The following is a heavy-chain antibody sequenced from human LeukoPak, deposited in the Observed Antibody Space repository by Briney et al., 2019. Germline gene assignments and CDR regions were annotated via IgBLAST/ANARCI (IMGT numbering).Heavy chain of an antibody. CDR2: MYSGGAT. CDR1: GVTVSSSY. Sequence: GGSLRLSCAASGVTVSSSYMSWVRQAPGKGLEWVSIMYSGGATDYADSVRGRFTISRDNSKNTLYLQMNSLRAEDTAVYYCATRGATRSVLPFDYWGQGTLVTVSS. J-gene: IGHJ4*02. V-gene: IGHV3-66*01. CDR3: ATRGATRSVLPFDY. D-gene: IGHD1-26*01.